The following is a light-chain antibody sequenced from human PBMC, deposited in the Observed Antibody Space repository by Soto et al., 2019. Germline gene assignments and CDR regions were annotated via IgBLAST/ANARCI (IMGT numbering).Light chain of an antibody. V-gene: IGLV2-14*01. CDR3: SSYTSSSTLLDV. J-gene: IGLJ1*01. Sequence: QSVLTQPASVSGSPGQSITISCTGTSSDVGGYNYVSWYQQHPGKAPKLMIYEVSNRPSGVSNRFSGSKSDNTASLTISGLQAEDEADYYCSSYTSSSTLLDVFGTGTQLTVL. CDR2: EVS. CDR1: SSDVGGYNY.